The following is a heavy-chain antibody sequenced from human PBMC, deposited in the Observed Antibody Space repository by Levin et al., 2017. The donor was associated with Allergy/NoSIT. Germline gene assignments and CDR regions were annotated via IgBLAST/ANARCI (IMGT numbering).Heavy chain of an antibody. J-gene: IGHJ4*02. Sequence: GASVKVSCKASGYTFSNYGISWVRQAPGQGLEWMGLISAYNADTNYAQKFQGRVTMTKDTSTNTAYMELRSLRSDDTAVYYCARDDSSGYNPDYWGQGPLVTVSS. CDR1: GYTFSNYG. CDR2: ISAYNADT. CDR3: ARDDSSGYNPDY. D-gene: IGHD3-22*01. V-gene: IGHV1-18*01.